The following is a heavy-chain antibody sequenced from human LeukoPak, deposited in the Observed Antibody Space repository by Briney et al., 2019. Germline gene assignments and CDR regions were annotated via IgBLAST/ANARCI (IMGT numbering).Heavy chain of an antibody. Sequence: ASVKVSCRASGYTFTSYGISWVRQAPGQGLEWMGWISAYNGNTNYAQKLQGRVTMTTDTSTSTAYMELRSLRSDDTAVYYCARDDYGDYVGGYWGQGTLVTVSS. V-gene: IGHV1-18*01. CDR2: ISAYNGNT. CDR1: GYTFTSYG. D-gene: IGHD4-17*01. CDR3: ARDDYGDYVGGY. J-gene: IGHJ4*02.